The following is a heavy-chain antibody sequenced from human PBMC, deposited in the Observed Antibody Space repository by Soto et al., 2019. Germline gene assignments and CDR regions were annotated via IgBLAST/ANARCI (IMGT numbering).Heavy chain of an antibody. J-gene: IGHJ4*02. CDR1: GFTFSNFA. CDR3: ARGHPTVGSIYVVFYS. Sequence: EVQLLESGGGLVQPGGSLKLSCAASGFTFSNFAMNWVRQAPGKGPEWVSLINGGGTSTYYADSVKGRFTVSRDNSINPVFLQMSSLGGEDTAVYFCARGHPTVGSIYVVFYSWGQGTLVTVSS. D-gene: IGHD1-26*01. CDR2: INGGGTST. V-gene: IGHV3-23*03.